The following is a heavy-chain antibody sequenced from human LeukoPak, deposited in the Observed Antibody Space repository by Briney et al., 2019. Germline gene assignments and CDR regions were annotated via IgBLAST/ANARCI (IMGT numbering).Heavy chain of an antibody. CDR3: AREVRGFLEWSHMGPDWFDP. J-gene: IGHJ5*02. D-gene: IGHD3-3*01. Sequence: SETLSPTCTVSGGSISSYYWSWIRQPPGKGLEWIGYIYYSGSTNYNPSLKSRVTISVDTSKNQFSLKLSSVTAADTAVYYCAREVRGFLEWSHMGPDWFDPWGQGTLVTVSS. V-gene: IGHV4-59*01. CDR1: GGSISSYY. CDR2: IYYSGST.